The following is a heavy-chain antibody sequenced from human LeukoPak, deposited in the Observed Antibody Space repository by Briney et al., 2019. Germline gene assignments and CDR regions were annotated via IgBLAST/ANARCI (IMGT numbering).Heavy chain of an antibody. V-gene: IGHV4-30-4*01. CDR1: GGSISSGDYY. J-gene: IGHJ5*02. D-gene: IGHD3-10*01. CDR2: IYYSGST. Sequence: SETLSLTCSVSGGSISSGDYYWSWIRQPPGKGLEWIGYIYYSGSTYYNPSLKSRVTISVDTSKNQFSLKLSSVTAADTAVYYCASLVRPWNWFDPWGQGTLVTVSS. CDR3: ASLVRPWNWFDP.